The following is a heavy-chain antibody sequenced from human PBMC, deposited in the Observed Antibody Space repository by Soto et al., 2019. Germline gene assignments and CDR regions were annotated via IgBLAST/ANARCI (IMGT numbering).Heavy chain of an antibody. D-gene: IGHD2-15*01. CDR2: ISYDGSNK. V-gene: IGHV3-30-3*01. CDR1: GFTFSSHA. Sequence: QVQLVESGGGVVQPGRSLRLSCAASGFTFSSHAMHWVRQAPGKGLEWVAVISYDGSNKYYADSVKGRFTISRDNSKNTLYLQMNSLRAEDTAVYYCARMEDIVVVVAAGGMDVWGQGTTVTVSS. J-gene: IGHJ6*02. CDR3: ARMEDIVVVVAAGGMDV.